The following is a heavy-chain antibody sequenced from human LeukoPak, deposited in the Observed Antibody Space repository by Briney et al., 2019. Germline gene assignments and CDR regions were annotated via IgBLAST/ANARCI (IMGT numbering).Heavy chain of an antibody. D-gene: IGHD5-24*01. CDR2: ISPSGGST. CDR1: GYTFTSSY. CDR3: ARDNSVRDEAWWFNP. Sequence: ASVKVSCKAFGYTFTSSYMHWARQAPGQGPEWMGVISPSGGSTTYAQKFQGRVTLTRDMSTSTDYLELSSLRSGDTAVYYCARDNSVRDEAWWFNPWGQGTLVTVSS. J-gene: IGHJ5*02. V-gene: IGHV1-46*01.